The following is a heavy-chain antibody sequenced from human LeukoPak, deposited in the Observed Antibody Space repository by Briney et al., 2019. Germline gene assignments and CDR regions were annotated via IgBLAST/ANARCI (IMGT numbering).Heavy chain of an antibody. J-gene: IGHJ5*02. CDR3: ARSSLYAAALDP. CDR2: ISYDGSNK. Sequence: GGSLRLSCAASGFTFSSYAMHRVRQAPGKGLEWVAVISYDGSNKYYADSVKGRFTISRDNSKNTLYLQMNSLRAEDTAVYYCARSSLYAAALDPWGQGTLVTVSS. V-gene: IGHV3-30-3*01. D-gene: IGHD6-13*01. CDR1: GFTFSSYA.